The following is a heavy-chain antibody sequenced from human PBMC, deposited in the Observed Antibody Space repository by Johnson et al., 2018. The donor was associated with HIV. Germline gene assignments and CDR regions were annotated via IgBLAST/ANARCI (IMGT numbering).Heavy chain of an antibody. V-gene: IGHV3-23*04. CDR2: ITASGGNT. Sequence: VQLVESGGGSEQPGRSLRLSCAASGFTFSSYAMSWVRQAPGKGLEWVSSITASGGNTYYADSVKGRLTVSRDNSKNTLYLQLNSLRAEDTALYYWAREHCGGGDCSNDAFDIWGQGTMVTVSS. J-gene: IGHJ3*02. D-gene: IGHD2-21*02. CDR3: AREHCGGGDCSNDAFDI. CDR1: GFTFSSYA.